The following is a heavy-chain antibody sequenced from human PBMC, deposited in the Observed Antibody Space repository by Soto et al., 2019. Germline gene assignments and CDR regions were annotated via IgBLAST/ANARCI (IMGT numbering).Heavy chain of an antibody. CDR1: GFTFTSSA. D-gene: IGHD3-22*01. Sequence: GASVKVSCKASGFTFTSSAMQWVRQARGQRLEWIGWIVVGSGNTNYAQKFQERVTITRDMSTSTAYMELSSLRSEDTAVYYCAAGFSLLAYYDSSGTLRAPYYYYGMDVWGQGTTVTVSS. V-gene: IGHV1-58*02. J-gene: IGHJ6*02. CDR2: IVVGSGNT. CDR3: AAGFSLLAYYDSSGTLRAPYYYYGMDV.